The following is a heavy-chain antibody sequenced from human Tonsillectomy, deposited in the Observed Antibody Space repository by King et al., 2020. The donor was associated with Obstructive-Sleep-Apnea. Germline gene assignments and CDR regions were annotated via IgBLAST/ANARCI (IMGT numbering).Heavy chain of an antibody. CDR2: MNPNSGNI. CDR1: GYTFTSYD. J-gene: IGHJ4*02. D-gene: IGHD4-23*01. V-gene: IGHV1-8*01. CDR3: ARVVSLLTSSYFDY. Sequence: VQLVESGAEVKKPGASVKVSCKASGYTFTSYDINWVRQATGQGLEWMGWMNPNSGNIGYAQKFQGRVTMTRNTSISTAYMELSSLRSEDTAVYYCARVVSLLTSSYFDYWGQGTLVTVSS.